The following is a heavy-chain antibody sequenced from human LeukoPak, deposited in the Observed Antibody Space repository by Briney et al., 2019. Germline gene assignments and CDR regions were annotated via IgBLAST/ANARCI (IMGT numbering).Heavy chain of an antibody. CDR1: GFTFNNYA. V-gene: IGHV3-23*01. J-gene: IGHJ4*02. D-gene: IGHD4-17*01. CDR3: ARGAYGDYDY. CDR2: ISSSGSST. Sequence: GGSLRLSCAASGFTFNNYAMSWVRQAPGKGLEWVSAISSSGSSTYYADSVKGRFTIPRDNSKNTLYLQMNSLRAEDTAAYYCARGAYGDYDYWGQGTLVTVSS.